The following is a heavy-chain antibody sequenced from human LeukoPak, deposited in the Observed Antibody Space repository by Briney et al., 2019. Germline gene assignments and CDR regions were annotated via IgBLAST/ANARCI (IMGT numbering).Heavy chain of an antibody. V-gene: IGHV3-9*01. Sequence: GGSLRLSCAASGFTFDDYAVHWVRQPPGKGLEWVSGISWNSGSITYADSVKGRFTISRDNAKSSLYLQMNSLRPEDTAFYYCAKDWAYSSSYYIFDYWGQGTLVTVSS. J-gene: IGHJ4*02. CDR2: ISWNSGSI. CDR1: GFTFDDYA. CDR3: AKDWAYSSSYYIFDY. D-gene: IGHD1-26*01.